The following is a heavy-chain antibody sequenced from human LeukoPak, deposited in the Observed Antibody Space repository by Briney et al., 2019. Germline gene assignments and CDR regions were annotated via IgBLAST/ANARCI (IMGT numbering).Heavy chain of an antibody. CDR3: ARDDCSTTPCYAY. CDR2: IWYDGSKT. J-gene: IGHJ4*02. Sequence: GGSLRLSCTTSGFTFTNYGINWVRQAPGKGLEWVAAIWYDGSKTSYTDSVKGRFTVSRDISKNTVYLQMNGLKAEDTAVYYCARDDCSTTPCYAYWGQGTLVTVSS. V-gene: IGHV3-33*01. D-gene: IGHD2-2*01. CDR1: GFTFTNYG.